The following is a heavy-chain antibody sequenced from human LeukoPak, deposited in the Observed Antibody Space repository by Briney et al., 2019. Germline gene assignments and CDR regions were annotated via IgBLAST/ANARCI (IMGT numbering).Heavy chain of an antibody. Sequence: GASVKVSCKASGGTFSSYAISWVRQAPGQGLEWMGGIIPIFGTANYAQKFQGRVTITADKSTSTTYMELSSLRSEDTAVYYCARDSFGVFIPDAYDIWGKGTMVTVSS. CDR3: ARDSFGVFIPDAYDI. CDR1: GGTFSSYA. D-gene: IGHD3-3*01. V-gene: IGHV1-69*06. J-gene: IGHJ3*02. CDR2: IIPIFGTA.